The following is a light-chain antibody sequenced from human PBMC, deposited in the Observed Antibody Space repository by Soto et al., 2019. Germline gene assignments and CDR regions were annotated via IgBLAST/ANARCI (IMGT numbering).Light chain of an antibody. Sequence: QSALTQPASVSGSPGQSITISCTAPSSDGADYNDVSWYQQHPGNAPKLLIYEVTYRPSGVSIRFSGSKSGNTASLTISVLQAEDEAEYYCISYTTSSTVFGAGTKLTVL. CDR1: SSDGADYND. V-gene: IGLV2-14*01. J-gene: IGLJ1*01. CDR3: ISYTTSSTV. CDR2: EVT.